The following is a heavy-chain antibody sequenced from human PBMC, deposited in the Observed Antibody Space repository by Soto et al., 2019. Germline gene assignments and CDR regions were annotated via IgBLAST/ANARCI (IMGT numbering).Heavy chain of an antibody. CDR2: IYHSGST. D-gene: IGHD1-26*01. CDR1: GGSISSGGYS. J-gene: IGHJ5*02. Sequence: SETLSLTCAVSGGSISSGGYSWSWIRQPPGKGLEWIGYIYHSGSTYYNPSLKSRVTISVDRSKNQFTLKLSSVTAADTAVYYCARGEWEQEAFDPWGQGTLVTVYS. V-gene: IGHV4-30-2*01. CDR3: ARGEWEQEAFDP.